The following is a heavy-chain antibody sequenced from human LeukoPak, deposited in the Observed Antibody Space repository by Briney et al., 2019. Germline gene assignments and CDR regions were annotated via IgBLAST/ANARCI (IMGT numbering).Heavy chain of an antibody. J-gene: IGHJ4*02. CDR2: ISSSSSYI. CDR1: GFTFSSYS. CDR3: ARDAPPITMVRGVKLGGYLSNRGNYFDY. D-gene: IGHD3-10*01. V-gene: IGHV3-21*04. Sequence: PGGSLRLSCAASGFTFSSYSMNWVRQAPGKGLEWVSSISSSSSYIYYADSVKGRFTISRDNAKNSLYLQMNSLRAEDTAVYYCARDAPPITMVRGVKLGGYLSNRGNYFDYWGQGTLVTVSS.